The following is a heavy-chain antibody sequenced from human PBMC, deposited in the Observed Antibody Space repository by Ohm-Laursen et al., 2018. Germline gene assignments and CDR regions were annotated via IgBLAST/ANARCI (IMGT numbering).Heavy chain of an antibody. CDR3: ARLPDHSGWPFDY. CDR1: DAAFRRDY. CDR2: IHYDGRT. J-gene: IGHJ4*02. V-gene: IGHV4-59*07. D-gene: IGHD6-19*01. Sequence: SDTPSLTCIVSDAAFRRDYWTWIRQFPGREMEWIGYIHYDGRTVYNPSLRSRLTMSIDTSKKQFSLRLTSATAADTAIYYCARLPDHSGWPFDYWGQGTLVTVSS.